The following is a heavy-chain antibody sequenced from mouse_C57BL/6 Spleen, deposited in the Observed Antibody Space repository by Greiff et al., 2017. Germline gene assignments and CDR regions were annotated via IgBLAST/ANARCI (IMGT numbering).Heavy chain of an antibody. CDR3: ARTRSYAMDY. J-gene: IGHJ4*01. Sequence: VKLVESGPGLVQPSPSLSITCTASGFSLTSYGVHWVRQSPGKGLEWLGVICSGGSTDYNAAFISRLSTSKDNSKIHVFLKMNRLQAYGATIYYCARTRSYAMDYWGQGTTVTVSS. V-gene: IGHV2-2*01. CDR1: GFSLTSYG. D-gene: IGHD2-14*01. CDR2: ICSGGST.